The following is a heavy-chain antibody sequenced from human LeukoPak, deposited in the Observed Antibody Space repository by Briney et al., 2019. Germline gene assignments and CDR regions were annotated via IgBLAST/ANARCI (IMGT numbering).Heavy chain of an antibody. V-gene: IGHV3-23*01. D-gene: IGHD3-9*01. CDR1: GFTFSSYT. CDR3: AKGSGYDTDFDY. Sequence: GGSLRLSCAASGFTFSSYTMSWVRQAPGKGLEWVSAISGSGGSTYYADSVKGRFTISRDNSKNTLYLQMNSLRAKDTAVYYCAKGSGYDTDFDYWGQGTLATVSS. CDR2: ISGSGGST. J-gene: IGHJ4*02.